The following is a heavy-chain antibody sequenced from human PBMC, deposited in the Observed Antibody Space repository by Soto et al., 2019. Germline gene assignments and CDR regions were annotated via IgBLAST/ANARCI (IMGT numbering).Heavy chain of an antibody. CDR3: AKGGIHSIVRYYYGMDV. J-gene: IGHJ6*02. D-gene: IGHD3-22*01. V-gene: IGHV3-23*01. Sequence: PGGSLRLSCAASGFTFSSYAMSWVHQAPGKGLEWVSAISGSGGSTYYADSVKGRFTISRDNSKNTLYLQMNSLRAEDTAVYYCAKGGIHSIVRYYYGMDVWGQGTTVTVSS. CDR1: GFTFSSYA. CDR2: ISGSGGST.